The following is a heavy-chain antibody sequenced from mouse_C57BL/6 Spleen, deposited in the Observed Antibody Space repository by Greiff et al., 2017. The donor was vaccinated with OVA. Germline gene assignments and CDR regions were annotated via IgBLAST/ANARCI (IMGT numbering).Heavy chain of an antibody. J-gene: IGHJ2*01. V-gene: IGHV5-6*01. CDR1: GFTFSSYG. CDR3: ARDLGRRYFDY. Sequence: EVKLMESGGDLVKPGGSLKLSCAASGFTFSSYGMSWVRQTPDKRLEWVATISSGGSYTYYPDSVKGRFTISRDNAKNTLYLQMSSLKSEDTAMYYCARDLGRRYFDYWGQGTTLTVSS. D-gene: IGHD4-1*01. CDR2: ISSGGSYT.